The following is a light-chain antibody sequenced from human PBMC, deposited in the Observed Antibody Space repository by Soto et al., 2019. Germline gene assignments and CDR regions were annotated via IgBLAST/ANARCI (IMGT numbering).Light chain of an antibody. CDR3: SSFTRNNTML. V-gene: IGLV2-14*01. J-gene: IGLJ3*02. CDR1: SSDIGYYNY. Sequence: QSVLTQPASVSGSPGQSITISCTGTSSDIGYYNYVSWYQQYPGKAPKLMISEVTNRPSGVSNRFSGSKSGNTASLTISGLQAEDEADYYCSSFTRNNTMLFGGGTQLTVL. CDR2: EVT.